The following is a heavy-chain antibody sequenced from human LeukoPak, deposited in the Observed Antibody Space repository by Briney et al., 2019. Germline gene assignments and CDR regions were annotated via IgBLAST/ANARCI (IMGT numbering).Heavy chain of an antibody. V-gene: IGHV5-51*01. CDR3: ARHDKGYSGYVTLDY. CDR1: GYSFTSYW. J-gene: IGHJ4*02. Sequence: GESLKISCKGSGYSFTSYWIGWVRQMPGKGLEWMGIINPGYSDIRYSPSFQGQVTISADKSISTAYLQWSSLKASDTAIYYCARHDKGYSGYVTLDYWGQGSLVTVSS. D-gene: IGHD5-12*01. CDR2: INPGYSDI.